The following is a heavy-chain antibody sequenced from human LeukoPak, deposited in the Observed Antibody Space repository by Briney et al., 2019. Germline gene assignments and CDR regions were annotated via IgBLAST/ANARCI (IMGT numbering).Heavy chain of an antibody. D-gene: IGHD3-10*01. CDR2: IWYDGSNK. CDR3: AKSGQNYYGSV. J-gene: IGHJ4*02. V-gene: IGHV3-33*08. Sequence: PGGPLRLSCSASGFTFSYYGMHWVRQAPGKGLEWVAVIWYDGSNKYYADSVKGRFTISRDNSKNTLYLQMNSLRAEDTAVYYCAKSGQNYYGSVWGQGTQVTVSS. CDR1: GFTFSYYG.